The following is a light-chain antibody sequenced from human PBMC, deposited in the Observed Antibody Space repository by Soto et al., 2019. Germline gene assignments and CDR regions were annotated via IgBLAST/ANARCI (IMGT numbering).Light chain of an antibody. V-gene: IGKV3-20*01. CDR1: QSFGSTS. Sequence: EFVLTQSPGTLSLSPGERATLSCRASQSFGSTSLAWYQQKPGQSPRLLIYGASSRATGIPDRFSGSGSGTDFTLTISRLEXXXFAVYYCQQYGSSPSGRFGQGTKVEI. CDR3: QQYGSSPSGR. J-gene: IGKJ1*01. CDR2: GAS.